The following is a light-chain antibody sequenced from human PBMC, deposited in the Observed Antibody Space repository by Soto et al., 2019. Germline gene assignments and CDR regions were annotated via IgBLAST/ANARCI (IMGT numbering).Light chain of an antibody. CDR2: GST. Sequence: EIVLTQSPGTLSLSPGERVTLSCKTSQRISSNYLAWFQQKPGQAPRLLMYGSTRRATGIPDRFNGSGSGTDFTLTISRLEPEDFAVYYCQQYANSPRTFGQGTKVEIK. J-gene: IGKJ1*01. V-gene: IGKV3-20*01. CDR1: QRISSNY. CDR3: QQYANSPRT.